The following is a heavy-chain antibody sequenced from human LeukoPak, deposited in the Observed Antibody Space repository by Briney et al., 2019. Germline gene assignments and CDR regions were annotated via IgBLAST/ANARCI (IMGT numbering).Heavy chain of an antibody. CDR3: AQGGSEIYYYYHGMDV. Sequence: PGGSLRLSCAASGSTFNRFAMHWVRQAPGKGLGWVAVISYDGSDKYYADSVKGRFTISRDNSKNTLYLQMNSLRVEDTAVFYCAQGGSEIYYYYHGMDVWGQGTTVTVSS. J-gene: IGHJ6*02. V-gene: IGHV3-30*18. CDR1: GSTFNRFA. CDR2: ISYDGSDK. D-gene: IGHD3-10*01.